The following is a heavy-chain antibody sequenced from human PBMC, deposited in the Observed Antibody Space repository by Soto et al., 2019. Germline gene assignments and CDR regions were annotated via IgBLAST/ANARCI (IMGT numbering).Heavy chain of an antibody. CDR1: GFRFSDFA. J-gene: IGHJ4*02. CDR3: AKGAEGYVVSSLDS. V-gene: IGHV3-23*01. D-gene: IGHD5-12*01. Sequence: EVQLLESGGGFVQPGGSLRLSCAASGFRFSDFAMTWVRQAPGRGLERVSAITGTASSTYYADSVKGRFTISRDNSKNTLYLQINSLRAEDTAIYYCAKGAEGYVVSSLDSWGQGTLVTVSS. CDR2: ITGTASST.